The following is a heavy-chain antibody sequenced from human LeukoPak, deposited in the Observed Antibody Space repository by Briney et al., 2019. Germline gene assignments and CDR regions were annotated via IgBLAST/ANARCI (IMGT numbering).Heavy chain of an antibody. CDR3: ARGMDAEAFQN. D-gene: IGHD2-2*03. Sequence: ASVKVSCKTSGYRFTAYPLHWVRQAPGQGLEWLGWMNPHSGETNNAQKFQGRVTMTRDTSISEAYMELSSLRSDDMAVYFCARGMDAEAFQNWGQGTLVIVSS. V-gene: IGHV1-2*02. CDR2: MNPHSGET. J-gene: IGHJ1*01. CDR1: GYRFTAYP.